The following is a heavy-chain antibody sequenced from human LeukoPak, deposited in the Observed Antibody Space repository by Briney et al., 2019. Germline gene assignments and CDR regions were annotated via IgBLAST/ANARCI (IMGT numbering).Heavy chain of an antibody. V-gene: IGHV3-21*01. Sequence: GGSLRLSCAPSGFTFTSYSMNWVRQAPGKGLEWVSSISSSSSYIYYADSVKGRFTISRDNAKNSLYLQMNSLRAEDTAVYYCASVRHYGDSADYWGQGTLVTVSS. J-gene: IGHJ4*02. D-gene: IGHD4-17*01. CDR1: GFTFTSYS. CDR2: ISSSSSYI. CDR3: ASVRHYGDSADY.